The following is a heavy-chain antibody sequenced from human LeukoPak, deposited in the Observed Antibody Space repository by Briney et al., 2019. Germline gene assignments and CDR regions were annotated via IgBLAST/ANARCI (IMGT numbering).Heavy chain of an antibody. CDR1: GGSFSGYY. D-gene: IGHD1-1*01. Sequence: PSETLSLTCAVYGGSFSGYYWSWNRQPPGKGLEWIGEINHSGSTNYNPSLKSRVTVSVDTSKNQFSLKLSSVTAADTAVYYCANDDHLWGQGTLVTVSS. V-gene: IGHV4-34*01. CDR2: INHSGST. J-gene: IGHJ4*02. CDR3: ANDDHL.